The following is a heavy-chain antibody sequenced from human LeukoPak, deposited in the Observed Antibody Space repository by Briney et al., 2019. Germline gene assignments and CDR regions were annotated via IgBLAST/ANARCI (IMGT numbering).Heavy chain of an antibody. Sequence: PSETLSLTCTVSGGSISTSSYYWGWVRQPPGKGLEWIGYVYHTGGTKYNPSLKSRVTISLDTPKNQFSLRLSSVTAADTAVYYCARDSRHPYYYGLDVWGQGTTVTVSS. CDR2: VYHTGGT. CDR3: ARDSRHPYYYGLDV. CDR1: GGSISTSSYY. V-gene: IGHV4-61*01. J-gene: IGHJ6*02.